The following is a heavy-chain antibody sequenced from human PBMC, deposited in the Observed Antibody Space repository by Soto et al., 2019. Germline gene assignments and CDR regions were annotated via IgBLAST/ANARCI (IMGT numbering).Heavy chain of an antibody. CDR1: GASISGFY. J-gene: IGHJ5*02. D-gene: IGHD1-1*01. CDR2: IYATGST. V-gene: IGHV4-4*07. Sequence: PSETLSLTCTVSGASISGFYWSWSRKCAGKGLEWIVRIYATGSTHYNPSLKSRVMMSVDTSKKQFSLKLRSVTAADTAVYYCVRDGTKTLRDWFDPSGQGISVTVSS. CDR3: VRDGTKTLRDWFDP.